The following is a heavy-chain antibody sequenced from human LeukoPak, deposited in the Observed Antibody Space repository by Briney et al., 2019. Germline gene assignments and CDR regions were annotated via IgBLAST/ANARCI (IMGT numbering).Heavy chain of an antibody. CDR1: GYTFTSYG. D-gene: IGHD1-26*01. Sequence: ASVKVSCKASGYTFTSYGISCVRQAPGQGLRWMGWIGAYNGNTNYAQKLQGRVTMTTDTSTSTAYMELRSLRSDDTAVYYCARAPIEWELLDGLGYYYMDVWGKGTTVTVSS. CDR3: ARAPIEWELLDGLGYYYMDV. CDR2: IGAYNGNT. J-gene: IGHJ6*03. V-gene: IGHV1-18*04.